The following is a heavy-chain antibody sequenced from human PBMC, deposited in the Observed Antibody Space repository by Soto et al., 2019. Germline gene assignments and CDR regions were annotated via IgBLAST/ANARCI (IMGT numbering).Heavy chain of an antibody. D-gene: IGHD3-22*01. CDR1: GGTFSSYA. Sequence: SVKVSCKASGGTFSSYAISWVRQAPGQGLEWMGWVIPIFGTENYAQKFQGRVTITADESTRTAYMELSSLRSEDTAVYYCARDPPPVKYYYDSSGYYPWGQGTLVTVSS. V-gene: IGHV1-69*13. CDR2: VIPIFGTE. CDR3: ARDPPPVKYYYDSSGYYP. J-gene: IGHJ4*02.